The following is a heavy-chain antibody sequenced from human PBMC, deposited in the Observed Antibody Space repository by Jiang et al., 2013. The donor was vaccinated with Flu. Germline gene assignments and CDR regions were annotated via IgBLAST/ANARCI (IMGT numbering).Heavy chain of an antibody. V-gene: IGHV4-59*01. Sequence: GSGLVKPSETLSLTCTVSGGSISSYYWSWIRQPPGKGLEWIGYIYYSGSTNYNPSLKSRVTISVDTSKNQFSLKLSSVTAADTAVYYCARGSTSSGWIFDYWGQGTLVTVSS. J-gene: IGHJ4*02. CDR3: ARGSTSSGWIFDY. CDR2: IYYSGST. D-gene: IGHD6-19*01. CDR1: GGSISSYY.